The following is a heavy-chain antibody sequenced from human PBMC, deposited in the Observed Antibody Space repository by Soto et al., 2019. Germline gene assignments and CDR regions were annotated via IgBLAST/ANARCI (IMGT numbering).Heavy chain of an antibody. CDR1: GCSISSYY. D-gene: IGHD6-19*01. CDR2: ISYSGST. J-gene: IGHJ5*02. CDR3: ARDLRSSGWYWFDP. V-gene: IGHV4-59*01. Sequence: SETLSLTCTVSGCSISSYYWSWIRQPPGKGLEWIGYISYSGSTNYNPSLKSRVTMSLDRSRHQFSLRLSSVTAADTAVYYCARDLRSSGWYWFDPWGQGTLVTVS.